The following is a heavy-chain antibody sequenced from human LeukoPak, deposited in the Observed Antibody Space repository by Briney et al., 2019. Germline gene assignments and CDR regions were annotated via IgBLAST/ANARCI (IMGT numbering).Heavy chain of an antibody. V-gene: IGHV1-8*03. J-gene: IGHJ6*03. CDR1: GYTFTSYD. D-gene: IGHD6-19*01. CDR3: ARDASSGWYELDYYYYMDV. Sequence: GASVKVSCKASGYTFTSYDINWVRQATGQGLEWMGWMNPNSGNTGYAQKFQGRVTITRSTSISTAYMELSSLRSEDTAVYYCARDASSGWYELDYYYYMDVWGKGTTVTVSS. CDR2: MNPNSGNT.